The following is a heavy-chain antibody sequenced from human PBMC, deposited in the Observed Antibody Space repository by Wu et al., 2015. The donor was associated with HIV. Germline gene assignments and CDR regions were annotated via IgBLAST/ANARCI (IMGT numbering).Heavy chain of an antibody. CDR1: GFSVSDYG. V-gene: IGHV1-2*02. Sequence: QVQLVQSGAEVKKPGASVRVTCRASGFSVSDYGVHWVRQAPGQGLEWMGWINHFSGGATYAEVFQGRVAMTRDTSINTVYMELSRLRFDDSAVYYCARDPQEVSGWYTHWGQGTLVTVSS. J-gene: IGHJ4*02. D-gene: IGHD6-19*01. CDR2: INHFSGGA. CDR3: ARDPQEVSGWYTH.